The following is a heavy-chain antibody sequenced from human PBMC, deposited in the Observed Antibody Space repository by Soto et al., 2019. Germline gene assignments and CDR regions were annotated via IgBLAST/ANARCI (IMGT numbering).Heavy chain of an antibody. D-gene: IGHD1-26*01. CDR3: AKWGGAGSDS. J-gene: IGHJ4*02. CDR2: VNEDGGEK. Sequence: VGSLRLSCAASGFTFSSYYMSWVRQAQGKGLEWVANVNEDGGEKYYVDSVKGRFTVSRDNAKNSLYLQMNSLRAEDTAVYYCAKWGGAGSDSWGQGTLVTVSS. CDR1: GFTFSSYY. V-gene: IGHV3-7*01.